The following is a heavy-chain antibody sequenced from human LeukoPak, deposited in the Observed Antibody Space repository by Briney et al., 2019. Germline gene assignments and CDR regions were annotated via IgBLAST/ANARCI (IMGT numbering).Heavy chain of an antibody. J-gene: IGHJ2*01. CDR1: GFTFDDYA. Sequence: GGSMRLSCAASGFTFDDYAMHWVRQAPGKGLAWVSLISGDGGSTYYADSVKGRFTISRDNSKNSLYLQMNSLRTEDTALHYCTTHPKDWYFDLSCRATLVTVSS. CDR3: TTHPKDWYFDL. CDR2: ISGDGGST. V-gene: IGHV3-43*02.